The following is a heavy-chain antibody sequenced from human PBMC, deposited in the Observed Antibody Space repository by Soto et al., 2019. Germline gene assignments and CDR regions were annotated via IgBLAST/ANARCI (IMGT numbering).Heavy chain of an antibody. D-gene: IGHD2-15*01. CDR3: AREIVAVVAATRSWFDP. Sequence: PGGSLRLSCAASGFTFSSYAMHWVRQAPGKGLEWVAVISYDGSNKYYADSVKGRFTISRDNSKNTLYLQMNSLRAEDTAVYYCAREIVAVVAATRSWFDPWGQGTLVTVSS. J-gene: IGHJ5*02. CDR1: GFTFSSYA. V-gene: IGHV3-30-3*01. CDR2: ISYDGSNK.